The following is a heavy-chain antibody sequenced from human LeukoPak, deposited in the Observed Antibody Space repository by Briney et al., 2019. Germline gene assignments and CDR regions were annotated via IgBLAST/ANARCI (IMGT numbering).Heavy chain of an antibody. V-gene: IGHV4-59*01. CDR2: IYDSGST. CDR3: ARVQVRELFPDF. J-gene: IGHJ4*02. Sequence: SETLSLTCTVSGGSINSYYWSWIRQLPGKGLQSIGYIYDSGSTRYNPSLKSRVTMSVDTSNNQFSMNLTSVTAADMAVYYCARVQVRELFPDFWGQGTLVTVSS. D-gene: IGHD3-10*01. CDR1: GGSINSYY.